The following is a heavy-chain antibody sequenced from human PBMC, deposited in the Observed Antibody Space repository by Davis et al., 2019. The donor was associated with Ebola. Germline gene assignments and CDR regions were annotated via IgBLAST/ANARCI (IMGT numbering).Heavy chain of an antibody. V-gene: IGHV1-69*13. CDR1: GYTFTSYG. Sequence: SVKVSCKASGYTFTSYGITWVRQAPGQGLECMGGIIPLFGTANHAQKFHGRVPITADESASTAYLELSSLRSEDTAVYYCARGITVATIAWYFDLWGRGTLVTVSS. CDR2: IIPLFGTA. CDR3: ARGITVATIAWYFDL. D-gene: IGHD5-12*01. J-gene: IGHJ2*01.